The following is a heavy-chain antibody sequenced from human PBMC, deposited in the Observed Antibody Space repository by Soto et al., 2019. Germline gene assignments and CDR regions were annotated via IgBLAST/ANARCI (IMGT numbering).Heavy chain of an antibody. CDR1: GYTFTSYG. Sequence: GASVKVSCKASGYTFTSYGISWVRQAPGQGLEWMGWISAYNGNTNYAQKLQGRVTMTTDTSTGTAYMELRSLRSDDTAVYYCARDPPSGRRYYYYYGMDVWGQWTTVTVSS. J-gene: IGHJ6*02. CDR3: ARDPPSGRRYYYYYGMDV. CDR2: ISAYNGNT. D-gene: IGHD3-10*01. V-gene: IGHV1-18*01.